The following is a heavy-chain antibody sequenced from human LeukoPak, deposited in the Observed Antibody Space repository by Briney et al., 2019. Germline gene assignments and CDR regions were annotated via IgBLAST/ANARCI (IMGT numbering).Heavy chain of an antibody. Sequence: PGGSLRLSCAASGFTFSSYGMHWVRQAPGKGLEWVAFIRYDGSNKYYADSVKGRFTISRDNSKNRLYLQMNSLRAEDTAVYYCAKDCCGYSYGSNFDYWGQGTLVTVSS. J-gene: IGHJ4*02. CDR3: AKDCCGYSYGSNFDY. V-gene: IGHV3-30*02. D-gene: IGHD5-18*01. CDR1: GFTFSSYG. CDR2: IRYDGSNK.